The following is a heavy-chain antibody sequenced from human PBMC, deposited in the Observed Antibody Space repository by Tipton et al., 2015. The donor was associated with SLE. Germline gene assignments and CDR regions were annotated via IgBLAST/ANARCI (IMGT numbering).Heavy chain of an antibody. CDR1: GFTFSSYW. V-gene: IGHV3-74*01. CDR2: INSDGSST. Sequence: SLRLSCAASGFTFSSYWMHWVRQAPGKGLVWVSRINSDGSSTRYADSVKVRFTISRDNAKNTLYLQMNSLRAEDTAVYYCAIDFPPITMIGYYYYVDVWGKGTTVTVAS. D-gene: IGHD3-22*01. J-gene: IGHJ6*03. CDR3: AIDFPPITMIGYYYYVDV.